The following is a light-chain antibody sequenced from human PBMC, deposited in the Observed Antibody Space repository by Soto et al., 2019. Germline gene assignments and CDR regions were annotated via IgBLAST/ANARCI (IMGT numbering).Light chain of an antibody. V-gene: IGLV3-21*02. CDR1: YIESKS. J-gene: IGLJ2*01. CDR2: DDS. Sequence: SYELTQPPSVSVAPGQTARITCGGNYIESKSVHCYQQMQGQAAVLVVHDDSDQPSGIPERIYGCNSANTATLTISRVEAVDEDEYYCQLWDGLSDHVIFGGGTKLTVL. CDR3: QLWDGLSDHVI.